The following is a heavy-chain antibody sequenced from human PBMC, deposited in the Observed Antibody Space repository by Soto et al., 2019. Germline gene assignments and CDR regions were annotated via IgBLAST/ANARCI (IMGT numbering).Heavy chain of an antibody. CDR2: INHSGST. V-gene: IGHV4-34*01. J-gene: IGHJ6*02. CDR3: ATSYGDSYYYYYGMDV. Sequence: PSETLSLTCAVYGGSLSGYYWSWIRQPPGKGLEWIGEINHSGSTNYNPSLKSRVTISADKSISTACLQWSTLKASDTATYYCATSYGDSYYYYYGMDVWGQGTTVTVSS. D-gene: IGHD4-17*01. CDR1: GGSLSGYY.